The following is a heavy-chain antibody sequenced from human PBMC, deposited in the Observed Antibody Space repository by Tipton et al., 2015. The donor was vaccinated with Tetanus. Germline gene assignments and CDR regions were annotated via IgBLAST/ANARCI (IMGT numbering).Heavy chain of an antibody. V-gene: IGHV3-30-3*01. CDR2: ISYDGSNK. CDR1: GFTFSSYA. J-gene: IGHJ6*02. CDR3: ARDGYCSSTSCYNYYYYYGMDV. D-gene: IGHD2-2*01. Sequence: RSLRLSCAASGFTFSSYAMHWVRQAPGKGLEWVAVISYDGSNKYYADSVKGRFTISRDNSKNTLYLQMNSLRAEDTAVYYCARDGYCSSTSCYNYYYYYGMDVWGQGTTVTVSS.